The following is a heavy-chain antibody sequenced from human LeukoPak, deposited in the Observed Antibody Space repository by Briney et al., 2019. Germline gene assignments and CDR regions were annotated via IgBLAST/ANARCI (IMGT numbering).Heavy chain of an antibody. CDR2: VSYDGSNK. D-gene: IGHD6-13*01. V-gene: IGHV3-30-3*02. J-gene: IGHJ4*02. Sequence: GRSLRLSCAASGFTFSSYAMHWVRQARGKGLEWVAVVSYDGSNKYYADSVKGRFTISRDNSKNTLFLQMNSLRAEDTAVYYCAKRMGPSIAAADLDYWGQGTLVTVSS. CDR3: AKRMGPSIAAADLDY. CDR1: GFTFSSYA.